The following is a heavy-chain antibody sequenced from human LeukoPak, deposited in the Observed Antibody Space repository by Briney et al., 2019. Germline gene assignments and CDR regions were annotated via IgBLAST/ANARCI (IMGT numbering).Heavy chain of an antibody. CDR1: GFTVSSNY. D-gene: IGHD3-10*01. V-gene: IGHV3-23*01. CDR3: AKVGSGSGYYYYYMDV. CDR2: VSGSGDST. Sequence: GGSLRLSCAASGFTVSSNYMSWVRQAPGEGLEWVSAVSGSGDSTYYADSVKGRFTISRDNSKNTLYLQMDSLRAEDTAVYYCAKVGSGSGYYYYYMDVWGKGTTVTVSS. J-gene: IGHJ6*03.